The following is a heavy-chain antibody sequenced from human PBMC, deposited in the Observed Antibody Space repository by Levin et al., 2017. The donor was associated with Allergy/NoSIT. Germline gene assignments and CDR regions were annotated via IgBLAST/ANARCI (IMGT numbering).Heavy chain of an antibody. D-gene: IGHD3-10*01. J-gene: IGHJ3*02. V-gene: IGHV3-21*01. CDR3: ASPFGFGYRNAFDI. CDR1: GFTFSSYS. CDR2: ISSSSSYI. Sequence: PGGSLRLSCAASGFTFSSYSMNWVRQAPGKGLEWVSSISSSSSYIYYADSVKGRFTISRDNAKNSLYLQMNSLRAEDTAVYYCASPFGFGYRNAFDIWGQGTMVTVSS.